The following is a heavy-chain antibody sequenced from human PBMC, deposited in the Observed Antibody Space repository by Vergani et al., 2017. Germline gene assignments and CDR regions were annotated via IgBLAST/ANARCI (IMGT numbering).Heavy chain of an antibody. CDR2: ISWNSGSI. D-gene: IGHD6-19*01. Sequence: EVQLVESGGGLVKPGRSLRLSCAASGFTFDDSAMHWVRQAPGKGLEWVSGISWNSGSIGYADSVKGRFTISRDNAKNSLYLQMNSLRAEDTAWYYCAKGPSSGWSLWGQGTLVTVSS. CDR1: GFTFDDSA. CDR3: AKGPSSGWSL. J-gene: IGHJ4*02. V-gene: IGHV3-9*01.